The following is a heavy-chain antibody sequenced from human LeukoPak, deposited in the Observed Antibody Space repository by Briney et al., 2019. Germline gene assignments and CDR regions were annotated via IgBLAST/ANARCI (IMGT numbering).Heavy chain of an antibody. CDR3: ASTPYCGGDCYSGERNWFDP. D-gene: IGHD2-21*02. Sequence: PGGSLRLSCAASGFTFSHYGMHWVRQAPGKGLEWVAFIRYSASDTYYADSVKGRFTISRDNSKNTLYLQMNSLRAEDTAVYYCASTPYCGGDCYSGERNWFDPWGQGTLVTVSS. CDR2: IRYSASDT. J-gene: IGHJ5*02. CDR1: GFTFSHYG. V-gene: IGHV3-30*02.